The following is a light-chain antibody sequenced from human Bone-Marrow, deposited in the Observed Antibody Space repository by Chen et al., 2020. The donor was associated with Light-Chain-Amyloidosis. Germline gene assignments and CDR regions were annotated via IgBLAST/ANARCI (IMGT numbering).Light chain of an antibody. CDR1: QTISSNH. J-gene: IGKJ4*01. CDR2: GAS. V-gene: IGKV3-20*01. CDR3: QQYGTSPLT. Sequence: EIVFTQSPGTLSLSPGEGANLTCRASQTISSNHLTWYQQKFGQAPRLLIYGASSRSTGIADRFTGSGSGSDLTLTINRLEPEDFARYYCQQYGTSPLTYGGGSEVEIK.